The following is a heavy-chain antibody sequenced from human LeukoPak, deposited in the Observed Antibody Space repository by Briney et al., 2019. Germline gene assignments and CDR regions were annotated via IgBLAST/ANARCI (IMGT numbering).Heavy chain of an antibody. D-gene: IGHD3-22*01. CDR3: ARGASYYYDSSGCFDY. J-gene: IGHJ4*02. V-gene: IGHV4-59*01. CDR1: GGSISSYY. CDR2: IYYSGST. Sequence: SETLSLTCTVSGGSISSYYWSWIRQPPGKGLEWIGYIYYSGSTNYNPSLKSRVTISVDTSKNQFSLKLSSVTAADTAVYYRARGASYYYDSSGCFDYWGQGTLVTVSS.